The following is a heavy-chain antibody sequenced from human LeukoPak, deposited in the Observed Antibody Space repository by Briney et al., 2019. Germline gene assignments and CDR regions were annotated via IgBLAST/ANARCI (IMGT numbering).Heavy chain of an antibody. CDR2: ISGSGVST. D-gene: IGHD3-22*01. V-gene: IGHV3-23*01. CDR1: GFTFSSYT. Sequence: GGSLRLSCAASGFTFSSYTMTWVRQAPGKGLEWVSGISGSGVSTYYADSVKGRFTISRDNSKDTLYLQMNSLRAEDTAVYYCARWRYYDSSGYYYYFDYWGLGTLVTVSS. CDR3: ARWRYYDSSGYYYYFDY. J-gene: IGHJ4*02.